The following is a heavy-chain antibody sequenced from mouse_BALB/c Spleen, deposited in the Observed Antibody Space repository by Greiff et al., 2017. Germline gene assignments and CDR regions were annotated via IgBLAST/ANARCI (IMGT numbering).Heavy chain of an antibody. CDR3: ARGSGSSYVGAMDY. D-gene: IGHD1-1*01. Sequence: EVKLVESGGGLVQPGGSRKLSCAASGFTFSSFGMHWVRQAPEKGLEWVAYISSGSSTIYYADTVKGRFTISRDNPKNTLFLQMTSLRSEDTAMYYCARGSGSSYVGAMDYWGQGTSVTVSS. V-gene: IGHV5-17*02. CDR2: ISSGSSTI. J-gene: IGHJ4*01. CDR1: GFTFSSFG.